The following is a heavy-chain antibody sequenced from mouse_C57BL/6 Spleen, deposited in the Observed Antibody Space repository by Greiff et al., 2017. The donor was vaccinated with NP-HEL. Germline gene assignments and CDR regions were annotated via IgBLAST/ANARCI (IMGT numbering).Heavy chain of an antibody. Sequence: EVKLVESGGGLVKPGGSLKLSCAASGFTFSDYGMHWVRQAPEKGLEWVAYISSGSSTIYYADTVKGRFTISRDNAKNILFLQMTSLRSEDTAMYYCAMAYDYAWFAYWGQGTLVTVSA. D-gene: IGHD2-4*01. CDR1: GFTFSDYG. V-gene: IGHV5-17*01. J-gene: IGHJ3*01. CDR2: ISSGSSTI. CDR3: AMAYDYAWFAY.